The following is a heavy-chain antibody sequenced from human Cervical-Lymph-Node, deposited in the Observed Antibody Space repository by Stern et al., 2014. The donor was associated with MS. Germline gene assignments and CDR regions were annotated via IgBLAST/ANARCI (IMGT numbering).Heavy chain of an antibody. Sequence: EVKLVESGGGGIQPGGSLRLSCTASGFTVSRDYMTWVRQAPGKGLEWVSLITNVGSTFYTDSVKGRFTISRDDSKNTVYLHMTSLRAEDTAMYYCARDTSSPERSDWWGQGTLVTVSS. V-gene: IGHV3-53*01. D-gene: IGHD1-1*01. CDR1: GFTVSRDY. CDR2: ITNVGST. CDR3: ARDTSSPERSDW. J-gene: IGHJ4*02.